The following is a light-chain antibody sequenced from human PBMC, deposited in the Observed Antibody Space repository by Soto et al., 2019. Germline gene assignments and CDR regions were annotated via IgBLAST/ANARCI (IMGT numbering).Light chain of an antibody. J-gene: IGLJ2*01. CDR1: SSDVGGYNY. CDR2: DVS. Sequence: QSALTQPASVSGSPGQSITISCTGTSSDVGGYNYVSWYQQHPGKAPKLMIYDVSNRPSGVSNRFSGSKSGNTASLTISGLQAEDEADYYCSSYTSSSTPRVSFGGGTKLTVL. V-gene: IGLV2-14*01. CDR3: SSYTSSSTPRVS.